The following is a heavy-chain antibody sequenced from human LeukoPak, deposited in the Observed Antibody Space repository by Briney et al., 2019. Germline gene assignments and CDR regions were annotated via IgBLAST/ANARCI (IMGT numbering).Heavy chain of an antibody. Sequence: GGSLRLSCAASGFTFSSYAMHWVRQAPGKGLEWVAVISYDGSNKYYADSVKGRFTISRDNSKNTLYLQMNSLRAEDTAVYYCARDLKAVAESGGFDYWGQGTLVTVSS. CDR3: ARDLKAVAESGGFDY. V-gene: IGHV3-30*04. D-gene: IGHD3-10*01. CDR2: ISYDGSNK. J-gene: IGHJ4*02. CDR1: GFTFSSYA.